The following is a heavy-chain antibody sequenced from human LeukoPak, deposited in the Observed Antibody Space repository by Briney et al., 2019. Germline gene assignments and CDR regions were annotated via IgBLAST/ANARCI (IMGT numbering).Heavy chain of an antibody. CDR3: ATLNGPLFEY. Sequence: GGSPRLSCAASGFTVSSNYMSWVRQAPGKGLEWVASIHQHGNEKYFVDSVRGRFTISRDNAKNSLYLQMSSLRAEDTAVYYCATLNGPLFEYWGQGTLVTVSS. D-gene: IGHD2-8*01. CDR2: IHQHGNEK. CDR1: GFTVSSNY. V-gene: IGHV3-7*01. J-gene: IGHJ4*02.